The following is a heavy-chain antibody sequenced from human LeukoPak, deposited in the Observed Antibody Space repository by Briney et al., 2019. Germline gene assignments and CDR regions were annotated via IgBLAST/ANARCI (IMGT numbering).Heavy chain of an antibody. CDR2: IDNYGRTT. CDR1: GYSFSSYW. D-gene: IGHD3-10*01. J-gene: IGHJ4*02. CDR3: ARDVGGAGSF. Sequence: GGSLRLSCAASGYSFSSYWMHWVRQVPGKGLVWVSRIDNYGRTTNYADSVKGRFTISRDNVQNTLYLQMNSLNAEDTAVYYCARDVGGAGSFWGQGTLVTVSS. V-gene: IGHV3-74*01.